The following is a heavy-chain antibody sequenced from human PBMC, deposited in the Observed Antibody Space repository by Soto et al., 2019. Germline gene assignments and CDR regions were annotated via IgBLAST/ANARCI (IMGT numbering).Heavy chain of an antibody. CDR3: ARGGISHWAYFYYMDV. D-gene: IGHD2-21*01. CDR1: GGSLSDYF. V-gene: IGHV4-34*01. J-gene: IGHJ6*03. Sequence: PSETLSLTCVVSGGSLSDYFWSWIRQPPGMALEWIGEINHLGSINYNPSLKSRVTMSVDTSKNQFSLTLNSVTVADTATYYCARGGISHWAYFYYMDVWDRGTTVTVSS. CDR2: INHLGSI.